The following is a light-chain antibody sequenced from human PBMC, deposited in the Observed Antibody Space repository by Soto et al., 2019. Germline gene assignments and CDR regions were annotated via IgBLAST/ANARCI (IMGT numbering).Light chain of an antibody. CDR3: QHYVERSPIT. CDR1: QSVDSNY. V-gene: IGKV3-20*01. CDR2: GAS. J-gene: IGKJ5*01. Sequence: EIVLTPSPGTLSLSPGEEATLYCRASQSVDSNYLAWYQQKPGQTPRLIIYGASGRADGIPHRFSGSGFGTDFTLTISKVEPEDFALYYCQHYVERSPITFGQGTRLEIK.